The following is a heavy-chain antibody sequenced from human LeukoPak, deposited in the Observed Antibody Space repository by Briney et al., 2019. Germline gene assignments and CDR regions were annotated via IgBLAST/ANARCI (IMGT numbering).Heavy chain of an antibody. CDR2: IYSGGST. CDR1: GFTVSSNY. V-gene: IGHV3-53*01. D-gene: IGHD3-3*01. J-gene: IGHJ6*02. Sequence: GGSLRLSCAASGFTVSSNYINWVRQAPGKGLEWVSVIYSGGSTNYADSVKGRFTISRDNSKNTLYLQMNSLRAEDTAVYYCARDLEGISGMDVWGQGTAVTVSS. CDR3: ARDLEGISGMDV.